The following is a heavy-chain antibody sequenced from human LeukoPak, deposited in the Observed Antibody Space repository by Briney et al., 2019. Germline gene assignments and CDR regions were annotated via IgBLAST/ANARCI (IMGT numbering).Heavy chain of an antibody. D-gene: IGHD6-19*01. CDR2: INHSGST. V-gene: IGHV4-34*01. CDR3: ARPGRPYSSGFPFDY. J-gene: IGHJ4*02. CDR1: GGSLSGYY. Sequence: SETLSLTCAVYGGSLSGYYWSWIRQPPGKGLEWIGEINHSGSTNYNPSLKSRVTISVDTSKNQFSLKLSSVTAADTAVYYCARPGRPYSSGFPFDYWGQGTLVTVSS.